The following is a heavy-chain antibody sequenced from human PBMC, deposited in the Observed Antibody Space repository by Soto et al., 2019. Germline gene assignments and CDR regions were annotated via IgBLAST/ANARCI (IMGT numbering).Heavy chain of an antibody. CDR1: GIRFFNTC. D-gene: IGHD2-21*01. CDR3: ARDNSRTFPAAFCDKKSDSPGRWSDS. Sequence: GASGKVSCEASGIRFFNTCVEWGRQAPGQRTERMGVINPAGSVTVYALKLQDRVTVTRDTSTSTVYMELNSLTSEDTAIYYCARDNSRTFPAAFCDKKSDSPGRWSDSWCQGTLVT. J-gene: IGHJ5*01. V-gene: IGHV1-46*03. CDR2: INPAGSVT.